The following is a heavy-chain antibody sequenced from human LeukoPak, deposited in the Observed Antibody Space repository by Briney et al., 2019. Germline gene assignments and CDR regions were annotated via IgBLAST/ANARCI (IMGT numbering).Heavy chain of an antibody. CDR3: TKDHLSSTSPYDAFDI. D-gene: IGHD2-2*01. V-gene: IGHV3-30*02. J-gene: IGHJ3*02. CDR2: IRNDGSNK. Sequence: PGGSLRLSSAASRFTFSSYGMFWVRQAPGKGLKWVAFIRNDGSNKYYADSVKGRFTISRDNSKNTLYLQMNSLRAEDTAVYYCTKDHLSSTSPYDAFDIWGQGTLVTVSS. CDR1: RFTFSSYG.